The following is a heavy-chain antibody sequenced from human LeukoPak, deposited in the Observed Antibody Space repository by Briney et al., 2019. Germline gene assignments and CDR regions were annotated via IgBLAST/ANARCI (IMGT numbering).Heavy chain of an antibody. Sequence: SETLSLTCTVSGGSISSYYWSWIRQPPGKGLEWIGYIYYSGSTNYNPTLKSRVTISVDTSKNQFSLKLSSVTAADTAVYYCARGGDGYSFFDIWGQGTMVTVSS. CDR3: ARGGDGYSFFDI. J-gene: IGHJ3*02. CDR1: GGSISSYY. V-gene: IGHV4-59*01. CDR2: IYYSGST. D-gene: IGHD5-24*01.